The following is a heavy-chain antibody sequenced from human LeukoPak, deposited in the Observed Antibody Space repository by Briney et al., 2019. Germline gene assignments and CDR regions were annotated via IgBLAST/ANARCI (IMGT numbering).Heavy chain of an antibody. CDR2: INPNSGGT. V-gene: IGHV1-2*02. D-gene: IGHD1-26*01. Sequence: AASVKVSCKASGYTFTGYYMHWVRQAPGQGLEWMGWINPNSGGTNYAQKFQGRVTMTRDTSISTAYMELSRLRSDDTAVYYCARAVWELASHWFDPWGQGTLVTVSS. CDR3: ARAVWELASHWFDP. CDR1: GYTFTGYY. J-gene: IGHJ5*02.